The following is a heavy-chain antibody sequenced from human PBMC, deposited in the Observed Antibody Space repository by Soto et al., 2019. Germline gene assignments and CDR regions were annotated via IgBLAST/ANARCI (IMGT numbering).Heavy chain of an antibody. CDR1: GFAVSSNY. CDR2: IYSGGST. Sequence: EVQLVESGGGLVQPGGSLRLSCAASGFAVSSNYMSWVRQAPGKGLEGVSVIYSGGSTHYADSVKGRFIISRDNSKNTLYLQMNSLRAEDTAVYYCATSPQRNYWGQGTLVNVSS. J-gene: IGHJ4*02. CDR3: ATSPQRNY. V-gene: IGHV3-66*01. D-gene: IGHD1-1*01.